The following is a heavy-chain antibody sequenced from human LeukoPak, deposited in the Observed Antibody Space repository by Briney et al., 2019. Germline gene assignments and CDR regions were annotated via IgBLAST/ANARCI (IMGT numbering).Heavy chain of an antibody. J-gene: IGHJ4*02. Sequence: PGGSLRLSCAASGFTFISYSMNWVRQAPGKGLEWISYISSTSSTIYYADSVKGRFTISRDNAKNSLYLQMNSLRAEDTAVYYCARDQRDSSGWIDDYWGQGTLVTVSS. CDR2: ISSTSSTI. D-gene: IGHD6-19*01. V-gene: IGHV3-48*04. CDR1: GFTFISYS. CDR3: ARDQRDSSGWIDDY.